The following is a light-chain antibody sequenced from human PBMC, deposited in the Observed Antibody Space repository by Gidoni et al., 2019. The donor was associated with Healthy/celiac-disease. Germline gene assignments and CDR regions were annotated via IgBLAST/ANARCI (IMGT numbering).Light chain of an antibody. CDR3: QQLNSYRYT. CDR2: AAS. V-gene: IGKV1-9*01. CDR1: QGISSY. J-gene: IGKJ2*01. Sequence: DIQLTQSPSFLSASVGDRVTITCLASQGISSYLAWYQQKPGKAPKLLIYAASILQSGVPSRFSGSGSGTEFTLTISSLQPEDFATYYCQQLNSYRYTFGQGTKLEIK.